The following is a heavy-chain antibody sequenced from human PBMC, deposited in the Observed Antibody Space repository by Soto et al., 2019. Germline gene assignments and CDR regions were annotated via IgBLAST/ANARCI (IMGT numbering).Heavy chain of an antibody. CDR1: GGSFSGYY. CDR3: AINSSGCYYH. V-gene: IGHV4-34*01. D-gene: IGHD3-22*01. CDR2: INHSGST. Sequence: SETLSLTCAVYGGSFSGYYWSWIRQPPGKGLEWIGEINHSGSTNYNPSLKSRVTISVDTSKNQFSLKLSSVTAADTAVYYCAINSSGCYYHWGQGTLVTVSS. J-gene: IGHJ5*02.